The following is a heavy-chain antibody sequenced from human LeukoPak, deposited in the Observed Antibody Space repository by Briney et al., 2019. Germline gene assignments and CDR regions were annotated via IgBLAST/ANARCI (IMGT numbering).Heavy chain of an antibody. CDR2: ISAYNGNT. D-gene: IGHD1-26*01. V-gene: IGHV1-18*01. CDR1: GYTFTSYG. Sequence: ASVKVSCKASGYTFTSYGISWVRQAPGQGLEWMGWISAYNGNTNYAQRLQDRVTMTTDTSTSTAYMELRSLRSDDTAIYYCAHSSYYLSGAHYYMDVWGKGTTITVSS. CDR3: AHSSYYLSGAHYYMDV. J-gene: IGHJ6*03.